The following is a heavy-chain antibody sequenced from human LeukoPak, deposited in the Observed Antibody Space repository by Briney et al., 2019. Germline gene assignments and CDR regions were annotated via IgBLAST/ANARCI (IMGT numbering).Heavy chain of an antibody. Sequence: ASVKVSCKTSGYAFSAYYINWVRQAPGQGLEWMGRINPNSGDTNFAQKFQGRVTMARDTSISTAYMELSRLRSDDTAVYYCARDQTTVTTVRRYNWFDPWGQGTLVTVSS. CDR2: INPNSGDT. CDR1: GYAFSAYY. CDR3: ARDQTTVTTVRRYNWFDP. D-gene: IGHD4-17*01. J-gene: IGHJ5*02. V-gene: IGHV1-2*06.